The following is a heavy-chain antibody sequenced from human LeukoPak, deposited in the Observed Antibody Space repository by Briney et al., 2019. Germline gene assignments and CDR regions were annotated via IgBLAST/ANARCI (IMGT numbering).Heavy chain of an antibody. V-gene: IGHV3-7*01. CDR1: GFTFSSYL. CDR3: ATICSGGSCYSF. CDR2: IKQDGSEK. Sequence: GGSLRLSCAASGFTFSSYLMSWVRQAPGKGLEWVANIKQDGSEKYYVDSVKGRFTISRDNAKNSLYLQMNSLRAEDTAVYYCATICSGGSCYSFWGQGTLVTVSS. D-gene: IGHD2-15*01. J-gene: IGHJ4*02.